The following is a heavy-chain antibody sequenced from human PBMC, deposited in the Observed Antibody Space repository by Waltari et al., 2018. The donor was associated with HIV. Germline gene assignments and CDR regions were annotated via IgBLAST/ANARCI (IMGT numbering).Heavy chain of an antibody. CDR3: ARVCSGGTCSSGGGLDI. D-gene: IGHD2-15*01. CDR1: GFIFTSYS. CDR2: ISNDSNYI. V-gene: IGHV3-21*02. Sequence: EVQLVESGGGLVKPGGSLRLSCAASGFIFTSYSLNWVRQAPGKGLEWVSSISNDSNYIYDADSVRGRVTIDRDNAKNSLHLQMNSLRAGDTAVYYCARVCSGGTCSSGGGLDIWGQGTMVTVSS. J-gene: IGHJ3*02.